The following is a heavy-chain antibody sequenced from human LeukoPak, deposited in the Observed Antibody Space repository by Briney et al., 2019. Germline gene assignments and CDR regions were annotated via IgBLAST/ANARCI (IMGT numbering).Heavy chain of an antibody. D-gene: IGHD3-10*01. CDR3: ARAEPSPTNVNRGVIDC. J-gene: IGHJ4*02. CDR1: GFIFSNYA. CDR2: ISHDGYHE. V-gene: IGHV3-30*04. Sequence: GGSLRLSCAASGFIFSNYAVHWGRQAPGKGLEWVAVISHDGYHEHYADSVKGRFTLSRDNSKNTVFLQMGSLRAEDTAVYYCARAEPSPTNVNRGVIDCWGQGTLVTVSS.